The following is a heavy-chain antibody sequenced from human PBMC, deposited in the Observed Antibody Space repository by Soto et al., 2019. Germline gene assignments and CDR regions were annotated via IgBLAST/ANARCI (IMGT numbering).Heavy chain of an antibody. CDR1: GGSFSGYY. CDR2: INHSGST. J-gene: IGHJ4*02. CDR3: ARDYTTSWSPGH. V-gene: IGHV4-34*01. Sequence: SETLSLTCAVYGGSFSGYYWTWIRQPPGTGLEWIGEINHSGSTNYNPSLKSRVTISVDTSKNQFSLKLTSVTAEDTALYYCARDYTTSWSPGHWGQGTLVTVSS. D-gene: IGHD3-3*01.